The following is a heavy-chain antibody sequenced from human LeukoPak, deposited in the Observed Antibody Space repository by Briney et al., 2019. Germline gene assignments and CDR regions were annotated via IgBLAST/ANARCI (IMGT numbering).Heavy chain of an antibody. V-gene: IGHV3-21*01. Sequence: GGSLRLSCAASGFTFSSYSMNWVRQAPGKGLEWVSSISSGGSVIYYADSVKGRFTISRDQVKKSVFLQMNSLRAEDTAVYYCTREPYMDVWGRGTAVTVSS. CDR3: TREPYMDV. CDR2: ISSGGSVI. CDR1: GFTFSSYS. J-gene: IGHJ6*04.